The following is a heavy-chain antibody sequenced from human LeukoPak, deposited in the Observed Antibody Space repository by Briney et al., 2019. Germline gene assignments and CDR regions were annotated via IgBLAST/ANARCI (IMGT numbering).Heavy chain of an antibody. D-gene: IGHD4/OR15-4a*01. J-gene: IGHJ4*02. CDR2: IYTTGNT. Sequence: SETLSLTCSVSGGSMSSYYWGWIRQPAGKGLEWIGRIYTTGNTNYNPSLKSRVTISVDTSKSQFSLKLDSVTAADTAVYYCARGIGTINFDYWGQGVLVTVSS. CDR1: GGSMSSYY. V-gene: IGHV4-4*07. CDR3: ARGIGTINFDY.